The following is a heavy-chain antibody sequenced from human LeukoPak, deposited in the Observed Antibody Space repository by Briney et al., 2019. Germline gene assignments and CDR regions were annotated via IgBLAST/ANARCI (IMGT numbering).Heavy chain of an antibody. CDR3: ARGAMATTPFFDY. V-gene: IGHV4-59*01. CDR2: VYYTGIT. CDR1: GGSISNYY. J-gene: IGHJ4*02. Sequence: KPSETLSLTCPVSGGSISNYYYWTWIRQPPGKGLEWSGYVYYTGITNFNPSLKTRVTMSLDTSRNQFSLKLTSLTAADTAVYYCARGAMATTPFFDYWGQGTLVTVSS. D-gene: IGHD5-24*01.